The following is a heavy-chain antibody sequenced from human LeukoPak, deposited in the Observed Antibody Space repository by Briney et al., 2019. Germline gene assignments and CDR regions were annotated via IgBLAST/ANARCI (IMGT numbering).Heavy chain of an antibody. CDR1: GFTFSSYW. V-gene: IGHV3-74*01. Sequence: GGSLRLSCAASGFTFSSYWMHWVRQAPGKGLVWVSRINSDGSSTSYADSVKGRFTISRDNAKNTLYLQMNSLRAEDTAAYYCARDPVVIGYYYYMDVWGKGTTVTVSS. CDR2: INSDGSST. D-gene: IGHD3-22*01. J-gene: IGHJ6*03. CDR3: ARDPVVIGYYYYMDV.